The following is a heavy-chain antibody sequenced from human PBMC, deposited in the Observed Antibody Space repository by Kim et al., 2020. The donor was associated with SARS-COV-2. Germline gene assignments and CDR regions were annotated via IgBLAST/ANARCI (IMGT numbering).Heavy chain of an antibody. CDR3: AGGVVGATTFYYFDY. CDR2: IYYSGST. CDR1: GGSISSYY. J-gene: IGHJ4*02. D-gene: IGHD1-26*01. Sequence: SETLSLTCTVSGGSISSYYWSWIRQPPGKGLEWIGYIYYSGSTNYNPSLKSRVTISVDTSKNQFSLKLSSVTAADTAVYYCAGGVVGATTFYYFDYWGQGTLVTVSS. V-gene: IGHV4-59*01.